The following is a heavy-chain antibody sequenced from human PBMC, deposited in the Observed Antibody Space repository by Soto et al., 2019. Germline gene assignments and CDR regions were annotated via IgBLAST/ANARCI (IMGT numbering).Heavy chain of an antibody. CDR1: GFTFSSYS. CDR3: ARSDDYGDPGNTFCNY. V-gene: IGHV3-21*01. Sequence: GGSLRLSCAASGFTFSSYSMNRVRQAPGKGLEWVSSISSSSSYIYYADSVKGRFTISRDNAKNSLYLQMNSLRAEDTAVYYCARSDDYGDPGNTFCNYWGQGTLVTVSS. D-gene: IGHD4-17*01. J-gene: IGHJ4*02. CDR2: ISSSSSYI.